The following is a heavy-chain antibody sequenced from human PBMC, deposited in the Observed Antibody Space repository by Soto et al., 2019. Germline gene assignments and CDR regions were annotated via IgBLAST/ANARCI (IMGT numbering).Heavy chain of an antibody. CDR1: GGSISSGDYY. D-gene: IGHD3-3*01. Sequence: SETLSLTCTVSGGSISSGDYYWSWIRQPPGKGLEWIGYIYYSGSTYYNPSLKSRVTISVDTSKNQFSLKLSSVTAADTAVYYCARDNILGILYGGMDVWGKGTTVTVSS. J-gene: IGHJ6*04. CDR3: ARDNILGILYGGMDV. V-gene: IGHV4-30-4*01. CDR2: IYYSGST.